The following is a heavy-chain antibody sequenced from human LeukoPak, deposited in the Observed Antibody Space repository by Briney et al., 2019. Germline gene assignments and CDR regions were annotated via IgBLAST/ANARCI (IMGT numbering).Heavy chain of an antibody. D-gene: IGHD1-26*01. Sequence: GGSLRLSCAASGFTFSSYSMNWVRQAPGKGLEWVSSISSSSSYIYYADSVKGRFTISRDNAKNSLYLQMNSLRAEDTAVYYCARDLASGSYWGFDYWGQGTLVTVSS. CDR2: ISSSSSYI. CDR1: GFTFSSYS. CDR3: ARDLASGSYWGFDY. V-gene: IGHV3-21*01. J-gene: IGHJ4*02.